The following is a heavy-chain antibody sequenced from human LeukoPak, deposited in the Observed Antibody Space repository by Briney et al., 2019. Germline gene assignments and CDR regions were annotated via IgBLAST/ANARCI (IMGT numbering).Heavy chain of an antibody. CDR3: ARGPSITMVRGGQWYYYMDV. D-gene: IGHD3-10*01. J-gene: IGHJ6*03. CDR1: GYTFTSYY. V-gene: IGHV1-46*01. CDR2: INPSGGST. Sequence: ASVKVSCKASGYTFTSYYMHWVRQAPGQGLEWRGIINPSGGSTNYAQKFQGRVTMTRDTSTNTAYMELSSLRSEDTAVYYCARGPSITMVRGGQWYYYMDVWGKGTTVTISS.